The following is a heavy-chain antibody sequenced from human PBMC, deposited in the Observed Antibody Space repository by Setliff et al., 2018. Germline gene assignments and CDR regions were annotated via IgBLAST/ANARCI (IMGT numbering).Heavy chain of an antibody. CDR3: ARAGRFHYDTSGRDAFDI. D-gene: IGHD3-22*01. CDR1: GYTFTGYY. V-gene: IGHV1-2*02. J-gene: IGHJ3*02. Sequence: GASVKVSCKASGYTFTGYYMHWVRQAPGQGLEWMGWINPNSGGTNPAQKFQGRVTMTRDTSISTAYMELSSLRSDDTAVYYCARAGRFHYDTSGRDAFDIWGQGTMVTVSS. CDR2: INPNSGGT.